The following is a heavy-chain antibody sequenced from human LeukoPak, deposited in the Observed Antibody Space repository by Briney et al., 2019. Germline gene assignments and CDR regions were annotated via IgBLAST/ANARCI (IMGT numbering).Heavy chain of an antibody. Sequence: GGALRLSCAASGFISSSYGVHWGRLAPGQGREWVAVIWYEGSNKYYAVSMKGRFTISRDNSKNTLYLQMNRLRDEDMAVYYCARDSVVTTKHVAFDIWGQRTMVTVSS. CDR3: ARDSVVTTKHVAFDI. D-gene: IGHD4-23*01. CDR2: IWYEGSNK. V-gene: IGHV3-33*01. J-gene: IGHJ3*02. CDR1: GFISSSYG.